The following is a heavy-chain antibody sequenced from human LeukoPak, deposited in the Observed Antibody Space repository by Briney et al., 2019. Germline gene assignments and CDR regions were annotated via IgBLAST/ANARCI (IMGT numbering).Heavy chain of an antibody. V-gene: IGHV4-4*07. CDR3: ASLGSGRFFDL. CDR2: IYTSGNT. J-gene: IGHJ2*01. CDR1: GGSIRSYH. Sequence: PSETLSLTCTVSGGSIRSYHWSWIRQPAGKGLEWVGLIYTSGNTKYNSSLKSRVSMSVDTSKNQFSLKLRSVTAADTAVYFCASLGSGRFFDLWGRGILVTVSS. D-gene: IGHD3-16*01.